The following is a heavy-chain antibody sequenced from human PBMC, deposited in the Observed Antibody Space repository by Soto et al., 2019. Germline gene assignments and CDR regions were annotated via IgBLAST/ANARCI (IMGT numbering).Heavy chain of an antibody. CDR1: GGSFSGYY. Sequence: QVQLQQWGAGLLKPSETLSLTCAVYGGSFSGYYWSWIRQPPGKGLEWSGEINHSGSTNYNPSLNRRGTISVDTSNNQCSLKLSSVSAAYTAVYYCARGGPQWLVWRYCQHWGQGTLVTVSS. V-gene: IGHV4-34*01. CDR2: INHSGST. CDR3: ARGGPQWLVWRYCQH. D-gene: IGHD6-19*01. J-gene: IGHJ1*01.